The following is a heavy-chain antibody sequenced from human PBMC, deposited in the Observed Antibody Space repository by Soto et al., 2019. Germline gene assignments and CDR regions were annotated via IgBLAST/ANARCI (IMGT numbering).Heavy chain of an antibody. V-gene: IGHV5-51*01. Sequence: GESLNISCKASGYSFTSYWIGWVRQMPGKGLEWMGIIYPGDSDTRYSPSFQGQVTISADKSISTAYLQWSSLKASDTAIYYCARTAAAGKYYYGVDVWGQGTTVTVSS. CDR2: IYPGDSDT. CDR3: ARTAAAGKYYYGVDV. J-gene: IGHJ6*02. D-gene: IGHD6-13*01. CDR1: GYSFTSYW.